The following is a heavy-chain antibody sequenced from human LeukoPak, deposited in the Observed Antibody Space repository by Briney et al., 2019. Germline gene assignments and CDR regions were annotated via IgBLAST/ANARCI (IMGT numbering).Heavy chain of an antibody. Sequence: PSETLCLTCTVSGGSISSSSYYWGWIRQPPGKGLEWIGSIYHSGSTYYNPSLKSRVTIAVETSKNQFSLKLSSVTAADKAVYYCARSCRILDIVATIRARLGGNGFDIWGQGTMVTVSS. V-gene: IGHV4-39*07. CDR3: ARSCRILDIVATIRARLGGNGFDI. CDR2: IYHSGST. D-gene: IGHD5-12*01. CDR1: GGSISSSSYY. J-gene: IGHJ3*02.